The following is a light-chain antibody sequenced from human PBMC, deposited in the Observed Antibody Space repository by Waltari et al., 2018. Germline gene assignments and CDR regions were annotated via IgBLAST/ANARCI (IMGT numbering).Light chain of an antibody. CDR1: KNITSRW. Sequence: RDSKNITSRWLTWYQQKPGQAPRLLIYGASNRDTGIPYRFSGSGSGTDFTLTISRLQPEDSAIYYCQQYDRSVVTFGGGTKVEIK. CDR2: GAS. CDR3: QQYDRSVVT. V-gene: IGKV3-20*01. J-gene: IGKJ4*01.